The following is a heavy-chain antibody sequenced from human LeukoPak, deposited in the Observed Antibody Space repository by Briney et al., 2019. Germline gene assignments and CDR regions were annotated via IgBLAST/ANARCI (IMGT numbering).Heavy chain of an antibody. CDR2: INSDGTNT. V-gene: IGHV3-74*01. D-gene: IGHD6-19*01. Sequence: PGGSLRLSCAASGFIFSSYWMHWVRQAPGKGLLWVSRINSDGTNTPYADSVKGRFSISRDNAKNTLYLQMNSLRVEDTAVYYCARGSTSGWPDYFDYWGQGVLVTVSS. CDR1: GFIFSSYW. CDR3: ARGSTSGWPDYFDY. J-gene: IGHJ4*02.